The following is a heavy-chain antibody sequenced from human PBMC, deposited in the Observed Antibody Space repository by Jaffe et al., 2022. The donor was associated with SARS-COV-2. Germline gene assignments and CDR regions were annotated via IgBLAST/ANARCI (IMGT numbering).Heavy chain of an antibody. CDR1: GGSISSYY. D-gene: IGHD3-3*01. V-gene: IGHV4-59*01. J-gene: IGHJ3*02. CDR2: IYYSGST. Sequence: QVQLQESGPGLVKPSETLSLTCTVSGGSISSYYWSWIRQPPGKGLEWIGYIYYSGSTNYNPSLKSRVTISVDTSKNQFSLKLSSVTAADTAVYYCARVAIFGVVATPHTTDAFDIWGQGTMVTVSS. CDR3: ARVAIFGVVATPHTTDAFDI.